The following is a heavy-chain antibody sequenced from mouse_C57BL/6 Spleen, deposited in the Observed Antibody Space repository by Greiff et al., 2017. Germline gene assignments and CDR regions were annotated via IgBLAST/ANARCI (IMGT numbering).Heavy chain of an antibody. D-gene: IGHD2-3*01. CDR2: INPSTGGT. V-gene: IGHV1-42*01. J-gene: IGHJ4*01. CDR3: ARKGGLLGAMDY. Sequence: EVQLQESGPELVKPGASVKISCKASGYSFTGYYMNWVKQSPEKSLEWIGEINPSTGGTTYNQTFKAKATLTVDKSSSTAYMQLKSLTSEDSAVYYCARKGGLLGAMDYWGQGTSVTVSS. CDR1: GYSFTGYY.